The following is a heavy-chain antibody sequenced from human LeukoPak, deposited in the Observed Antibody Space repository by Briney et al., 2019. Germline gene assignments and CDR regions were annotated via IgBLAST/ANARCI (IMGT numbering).Heavy chain of an antibody. V-gene: IGHV4-38-2*02. D-gene: IGHD2-2*01. CDR1: GYSISSGYY. CDR2: IYHSGST. Sequence: SETLSLTCAGSGYSISSGYYWGWIRQPPGKGLEWIGSIYHSGSTYYNPSLKSRVTISVDTSKNQFSLKLSSVTAADTAVYYCARDQLLSYYFDYWGQGTLVTVSS. CDR3: ARDQLLSYYFDY. J-gene: IGHJ4*02.